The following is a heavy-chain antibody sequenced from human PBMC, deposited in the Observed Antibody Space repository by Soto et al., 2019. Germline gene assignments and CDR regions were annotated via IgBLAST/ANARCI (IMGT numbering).Heavy chain of an antibody. D-gene: IGHD5-12*01. CDR3: AGDGYIAQGRDV. V-gene: IGHV1-46*01. Sequence: ASVKVSCKASGYTFTSYYIHWVRQAPGQGLEWMGIINPSGGSTSYAQKFQGRVTMTRDTSTSTVYMELSSLRSEDTAVYYCAGDGYIAQGRDVGGKGPTVTVPT. J-gene: IGHJ6*04. CDR2: INPSGGST. CDR1: GYTFTSYY.